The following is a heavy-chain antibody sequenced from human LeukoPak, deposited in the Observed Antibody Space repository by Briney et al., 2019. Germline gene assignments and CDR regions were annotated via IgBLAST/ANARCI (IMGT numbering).Heavy chain of an antibody. D-gene: IGHD1-7*01. CDR1: GYTFTSYY. J-gene: IGHJ4*02. V-gene: IGHV1-46*01. Sequence: ASVKVSCKASGYTFTSYYMHWVRQAPGQGLEWMGIINPSGGSTSYAQKFQGRVTMTRDMSTSTVYMELSSLRSEYTAVYYCAKDGKTRNWNYFQAKPVYWGQGTLVTVSS. CDR3: AKDGKTRNWNYFQAKPVY. CDR2: INPSGGST.